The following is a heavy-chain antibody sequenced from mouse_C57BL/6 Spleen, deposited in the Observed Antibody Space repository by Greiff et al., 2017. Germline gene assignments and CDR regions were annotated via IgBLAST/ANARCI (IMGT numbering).Heavy chain of an antibody. CDR2: IDPSDSET. Sequence: VQLQQPGAELVRPGSSVKLSCKASGYTFTSYWMHWVKQRPIQGLEWIGNIDPSDSETHYNQKFKDKATLTVDKSSSTAYMQLSSLTSEDSAVYYCARGDYYDYDGFAYWGPGPLVTVSA. J-gene: IGHJ3*01. V-gene: IGHV1-52*01. CDR3: ARGDYYDYDGFAY. CDR1: GYTFTSYW. D-gene: IGHD2-4*01.